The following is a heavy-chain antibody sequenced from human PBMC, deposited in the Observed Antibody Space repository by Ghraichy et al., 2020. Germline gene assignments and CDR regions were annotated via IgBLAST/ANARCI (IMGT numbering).Heavy chain of an antibody. Sequence: SETLSLTCAVYGGSFSGYYWSWIRQPPGKGLEWIGEINHSGSTNYNPSLKSRVTISVDTSKNQFSLKLSSVTAADTAVYYCARGVVVTAFPFDYWGQGTLVTVSS. CDR1: GGSFSGYY. D-gene: IGHD2-21*02. J-gene: IGHJ4*02. CDR3: ARGVVVTAFPFDY. V-gene: IGHV4-34*01. CDR2: INHSGST.